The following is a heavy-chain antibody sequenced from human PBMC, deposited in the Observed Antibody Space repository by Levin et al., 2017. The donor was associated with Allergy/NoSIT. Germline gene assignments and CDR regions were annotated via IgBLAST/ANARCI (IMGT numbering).Heavy chain of an antibody. D-gene: IGHD3-22*01. Sequence: ETLSLTCAASEFTFSASNMNWVRQAPGKGLDWLAYISSSSDTEYYADSVRGRFTISRDNARSTLYLQMNNLRDEDTAIYYCATDDYYISGLPYWGQGTLVTVSS. CDR3: ATDDYYISGLPY. J-gene: IGHJ4*02. CDR1: EFTFSASN. CDR2: ISSSSDTE. V-gene: IGHV3-48*02.